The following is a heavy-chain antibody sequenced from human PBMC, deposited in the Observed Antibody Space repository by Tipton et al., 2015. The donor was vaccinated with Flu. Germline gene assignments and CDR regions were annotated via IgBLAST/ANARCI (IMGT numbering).Heavy chain of an antibody. CDR2: IYYSGST. J-gene: IGHJ5*02. D-gene: IGHD1-26*01. CDR1: GGPISSGGYY. V-gene: IGHV4-31*03. CDR3: ARERGGSYLRWFDP. Sequence: TLSLTCTVSGGPISSGGYYWSWIRQHPGKGLEWIGYIYYSGSTYYNPSLKSRVTISVDTSKNQFSLKLSSVTAADTAVYYCARERGGSYLRWFDPWGQGTLVTVSS.